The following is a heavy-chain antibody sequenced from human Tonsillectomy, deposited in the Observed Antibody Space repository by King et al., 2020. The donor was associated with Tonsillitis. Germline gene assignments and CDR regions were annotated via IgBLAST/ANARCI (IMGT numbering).Heavy chain of an antibody. CDR1: GFTFSSYA. J-gene: IGHJ4*02. CDR2: ISGGGGST. D-gene: IGHD2-15*01. V-gene: IGHV3-23*04. Sequence: VQLVESEGGLVQPGGSLRLSCAASGFTFSSYAMSWVRQAPGKGLEWVSAISGGGGSTYYADSVKGRFTVSRDNSKNTLYLQMNSLRAEDTAVYYCAKPSAGIVVVAADFDYWGQGTLVTVSS. CDR3: AKPSAGIVVVAADFDY.